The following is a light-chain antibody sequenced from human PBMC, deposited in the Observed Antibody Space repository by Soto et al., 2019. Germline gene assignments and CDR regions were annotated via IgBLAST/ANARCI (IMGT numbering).Light chain of an antibody. CDR2: GAS. CDR1: QYIRSS. V-gene: IGKV3-15*01. J-gene: IGKJ4*01. Sequence: EILMTQSPATLSVSPGEISTLSGRASQYIRSSVAWYQQKPGQAPRLLIYGASTRATGVPARFSGGGSGTEFTLTISSLQSDEFAVYYCQQYNSWPLTFGGGTKVDIK. CDR3: QQYNSWPLT.